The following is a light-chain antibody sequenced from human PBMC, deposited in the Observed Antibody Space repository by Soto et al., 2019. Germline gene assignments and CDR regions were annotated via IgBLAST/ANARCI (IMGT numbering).Light chain of an antibody. CDR1: QSVSSY. CDR3: QQRSDWPPWT. Sequence: EIVLTQSPATLSLSPGERATLSCRASQSVSSYLAWYQQKPGQAPRLPIYDASNRATGIPARFSGSGSGTDFTLTISSLEPEDFAVYYCQQRSDWPPWTFGQGTQVDIK. CDR2: DAS. J-gene: IGKJ1*01. V-gene: IGKV3-11*01.